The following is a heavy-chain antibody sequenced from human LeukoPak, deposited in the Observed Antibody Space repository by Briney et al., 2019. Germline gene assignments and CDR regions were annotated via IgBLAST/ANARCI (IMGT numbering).Heavy chain of an antibody. CDR2: IYPGDSDT. CDR3: ARKQSGYPFDY. CDR1: GYSFATYW. V-gene: IGHV5-51*01. D-gene: IGHD3-3*01. Sequence: GESLKISCKGSGYSFATYWTAWVRQMPGKGLEWMGIIYPGDSDTRCSPSFQGQVTISADKSISTAYLQWSSLKASDTAMYYCARKQSGYPFDYWGQGTLVTVSS. J-gene: IGHJ4*02.